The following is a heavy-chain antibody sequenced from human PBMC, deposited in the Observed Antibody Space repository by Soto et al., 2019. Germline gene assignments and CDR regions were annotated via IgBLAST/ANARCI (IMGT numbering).Heavy chain of an antibody. CDR2: IWFDGSNN. CDR1: GFTFSSHG. CDR3: GSSGRGDFTAMVNFFYYGMDV. J-gene: IGHJ6*02. Sequence: GGSLRLSCIASGFTFSSHGMHWVRQAPGKGLEWVAVIWFDGSNNYYADSVKGRFTVSRDNSKNTLYLQMNSLRAEDTAVYYCGSSGRGDFTAMVNFFYYGMDVWGQGTTVTVSS. V-gene: IGHV3-33*01. D-gene: IGHD5-18*01.